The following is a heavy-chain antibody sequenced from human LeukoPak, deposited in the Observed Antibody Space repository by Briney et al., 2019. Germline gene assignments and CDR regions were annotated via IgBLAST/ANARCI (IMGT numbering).Heavy chain of an antibody. D-gene: IGHD6-13*01. V-gene: IGHV3-7*03. CDR2: IKQDGSEK. CDR3: VRGSRSWFDTFDI. J-gene: IGHJ3*02. Sequence: PGGSLRLSCAASGFTFSSYWMSWVRQAPGKGLEWVANIKQDGSEKYYVDSVKGRFTISRDNAKNSLYLQMNSLRAEDTAMYYCVRGSRSWFDTFDIWGQGTMVTVSS. CDR1: GFTFSSYW.